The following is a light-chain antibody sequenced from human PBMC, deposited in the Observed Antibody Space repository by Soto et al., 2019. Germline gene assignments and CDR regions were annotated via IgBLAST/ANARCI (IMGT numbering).Light chain of an antibody. Sequence: DTLINNTPTYLYSSLSYIGTITYRASQSISSYLNWYQQKPGKAPKLLIYAASSLQSGVPSRFSGSGSGTDFTLTISSLQPEDFATYYCQQSYSTMKTFGQGTMLEIK. CDR1: QSISSY. V-gene: IGKV1-39*01. J-gene: IGKJ1*01. CDR2: AAS. CDR3: QQSYSTMKT.